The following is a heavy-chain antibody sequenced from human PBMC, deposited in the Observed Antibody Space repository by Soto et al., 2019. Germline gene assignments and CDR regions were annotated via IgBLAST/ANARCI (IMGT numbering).Heavy chain of an antibody. J-gene: IGHJ4*02. D-gene: IGHD3-10*01. CDR1: GDTFNFYS. Sequence: QVQLVQSGAEVKRPGSSVKVSCKASGDTFNFYSINWVRQAPGLGLEWMGRVNPIVSMSNYAQKFQGRVTMTADKSSSTAYIELSSLRSEDTAIYYCASSYGSGYRAFDYWGQGALVPVSS. V-gene: IGHV1-69*02. CDR2: VNPIVSMS. CDR3: ASSYGSGYRAFDY.